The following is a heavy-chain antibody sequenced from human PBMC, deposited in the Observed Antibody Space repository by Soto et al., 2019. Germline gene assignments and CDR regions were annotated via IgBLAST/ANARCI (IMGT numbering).Heavy chain of an antibody. Sequence: SETLSLTCTVSGGSIDNYEYYWTWIRQPPGKGLEWVGYIYYSGRTNYNPSLNSRLTISLDTSKNQFSLRLTSVSAADTAVYYCARDRSNSPDYFDFWGQGTLVTVSS. CDR3: ARDRSNSPDYFDF. J-gene: IGHJ4*02. D-gene: IGHD6-6*01. V-gene: IGHV4-30-4*01. CDR1: GGSIDNYEYY. CDR2: IYYSGRT.